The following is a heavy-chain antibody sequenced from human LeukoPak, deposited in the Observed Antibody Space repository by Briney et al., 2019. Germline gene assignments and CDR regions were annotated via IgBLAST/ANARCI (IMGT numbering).Heavy chain of an antibody. D-gene: IGHD3-10*01. J-gene: IGHJ5*02. V-gene: IGHV3-13*01. CDR2: IGTAGDT. CDR3: SKDLTSDFGGDLDP. CDR1: GFTFSSYD. Sequence: GGSLRLSRAASGFTFSSYDMHWVRQATGKGLEWVSAIGTAGDTYYADSVKGRFTISRDNSKSTVYLQMNSLRVEDAAVYYCSKDLTSDFGGDLDPWGQGTLVTVSS.